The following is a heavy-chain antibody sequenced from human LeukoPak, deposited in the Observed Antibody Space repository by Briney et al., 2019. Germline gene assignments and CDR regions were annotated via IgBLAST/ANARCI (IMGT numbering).Heavy chain of an antibody. CDR3: AKASNSPGSYYYYMDV. D-gene: IGHD1-1*01. J-gene: IGHJ6*03. V-gene: IGHV3-30*02. CDR2: IRYDGGSI. Sequence: GGSLRLSCAASGFTFRSYGMHWVRQAPGKGLEWVAFIRYDGGSIYYADSVKGRFTNSRDNSKNTLYLQMNSLRPEDTAVYYCAKASNSPGSYYYYMDVWGKGTTVTVSS. CDR1: GFTFRSYG.